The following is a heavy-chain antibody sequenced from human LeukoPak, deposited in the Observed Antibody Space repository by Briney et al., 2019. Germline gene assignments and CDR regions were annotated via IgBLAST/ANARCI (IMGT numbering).Heavy chain of an antibody. Sequence: GASVKVSCKASGYTFTNYYMHWVRPGPGLGFEWMGWINPKSGGTSYPQKFQGRLTMTGDTSISTAYMELSRLGSDDTAVYYCVPSANYYYFDYWGQGTLVTVSS. CDR1: GYTFTNYY. V-gene: IGHV1-2*02. J-gene: IGHJ4*02. D-gene: IGHD1-26*01. CDR2: INPKSGGT. CDR3: VPSANYYYFDY.